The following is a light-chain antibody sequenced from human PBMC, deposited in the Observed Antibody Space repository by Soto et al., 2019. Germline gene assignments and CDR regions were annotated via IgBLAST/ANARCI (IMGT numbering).Light chain of an antibody. CDR3: CSYAGSSTLV. V-gene: IGLV2-23*01. J-gene: IGLJ2*01. Sequence: QSALTQPASVSGSPGQSITISCSGGSSDVGSYKFVSWYQQHPGKAPKLMIYEGSKRPSGVSNRFSGSKSGNTASLTISGLQAEDEADYFCCSYAGSSTLVFDGGTKLTVL. CDR2: EGS. CDR1: SSDVGSYKF.